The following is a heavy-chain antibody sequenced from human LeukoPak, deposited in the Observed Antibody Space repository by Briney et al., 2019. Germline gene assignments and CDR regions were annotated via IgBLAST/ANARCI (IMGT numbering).Heavy chain of an antibody. CDR1: GFTFSSYG. D-gene: IGHD6-19*01. CDR2: IRYDGSNK. CDR3: AKVNSSGWYYFDY. J-gene: IGHJ4*02. Sequence: GGSLRLSCAASGFTFSSYGMHWVRQAPGKGLEWVAFIRYDGSNKYYADSVKGRFTTSRDNSKNTLYLQMNSLRAEDTAVYYCAKVNSSGWYYFDYWGQGTLVTVSS. V-gene: IGHV3-30*02.